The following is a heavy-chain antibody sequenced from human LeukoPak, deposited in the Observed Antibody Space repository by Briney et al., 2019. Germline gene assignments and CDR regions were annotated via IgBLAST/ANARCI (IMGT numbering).Heavy chain of an antibody. V-gene: IGHV3-23*01. D-gene: IGHD3-3*01. J-gene: IGHJ4*02. Sequence: GGSLRLSCAASGFTFSSYAMSWVRQAPGKGLEWVSAISGSGGSTYYADSVKGRFTISRDNSKNTLYLQMNSLRAEDTAVYYCAKFDGSELRFSEWLLFDYWGQGTLVTVSS. CDR2: ISGSGGST. CDR1: GFTFSSYA. CDR3: AKFDGSELRFSEWLLFDY.